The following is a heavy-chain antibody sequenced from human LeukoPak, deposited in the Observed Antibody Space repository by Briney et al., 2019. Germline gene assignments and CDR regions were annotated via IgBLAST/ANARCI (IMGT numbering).Heavy chain of an antibody. D-gene: IGHD1-26*01. CDR2: ISWNSGSI. CDR3: AKGKVGATFLFDY. V-gene: IGHV3-9*01. CDR1: GFTFDDYA. J-gene: IGHJ4*02. Sequence: GGSLRLSCAASGFTFDDYAMHWVRQAPGKGLEWVSGISWNSGSIGYADSVKGRFTISRDNAKNSLYLQMNSPRAEDTALYYCAKGKVGATFLFDYWGQGTLVTVSS.